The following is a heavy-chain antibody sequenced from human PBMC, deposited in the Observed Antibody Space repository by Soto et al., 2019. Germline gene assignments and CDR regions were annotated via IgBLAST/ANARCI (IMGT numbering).Heavy chain of an antibody. Sequence: QERLVQSGAEVRKPGSSVKVSCKVTGGTSTRYAINWVRQAPGQGLAWMGGIVPMFGTSKYAQKFQGRVTITADTSTNIAYMELRSLRSEDTAVYYCNSGSEYDFWSGYLWGQGTLVSVSS. CDR3: NSGSEYDFWSGYL. V-gene: IGHV1-69*06. J-gene: IGHJ4*02. CDR1: GGTSTRYA. D-gene: IGHD3-3*01. CDR2: IVPMFGTS.